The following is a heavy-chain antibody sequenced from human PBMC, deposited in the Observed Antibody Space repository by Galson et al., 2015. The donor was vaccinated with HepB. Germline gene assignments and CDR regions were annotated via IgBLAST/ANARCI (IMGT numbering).Heavy chain of an antibody. CDR1: GDSVSRNSAS. CDR3: ARAYCGVDCSYFDY. V-gene: IGHV6-1*01. D-gene: IGHD2-21*01. Sequence: CAISGDSVSRNSASWNWIRQSPSRGLEWLRGTYYRSKWYNDYAVSVKSRISINRDTSKNQFSLQLNSVTPEDTAVYYCARAYCGVDCSYFDYWGQGTLVTVSP. CDR2: TYYRSKWYN. J-gene: IGHJ4*02.